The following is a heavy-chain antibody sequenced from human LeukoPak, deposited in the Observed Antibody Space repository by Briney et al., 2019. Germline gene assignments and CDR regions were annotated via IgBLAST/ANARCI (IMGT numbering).Heavy chain of an antibody. D-gene: IGHD1-26*01. J-gene: IGHJ4*02. V-gene: IGHV3-23*01. CDR2: ITGSGGST. CDR3: ARMLGATQEGYFDY. CDR1: GIALSNYG. Sequence: PGGSLRLSCAVSGIALSNYGMSWVRQAPGKGLEWVAGITGSGGSTNYADSVKGRFTISRDNAKNSLYLQMNSLRAEDTAVYYCARMLGATQEGYFDYWGQGTLVTVSS.